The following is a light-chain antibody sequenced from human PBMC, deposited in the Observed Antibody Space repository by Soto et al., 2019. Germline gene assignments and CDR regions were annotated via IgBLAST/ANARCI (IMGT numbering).Light chain of an antibody. J-gene: IGLJ3*02. Sequence: QFVLTQPASGFGSPGPSITLPCTGTSSDVVGYVYVSWYQQNPGKAPKLLISDVTDRASGVSHRFSGSKSGNTATLTISGLQAEDEADYYCSSGTNSLIHVVFGGGTKVTVL. CDR3: SSGTNSLIHVV. CDR2: DVT. V-gene: IGLV2-14*01. CDR1: SSDVVGYVY.